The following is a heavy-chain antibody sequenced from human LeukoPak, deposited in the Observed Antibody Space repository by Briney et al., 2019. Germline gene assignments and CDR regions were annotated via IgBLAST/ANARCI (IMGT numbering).Heavy chain of an antibody. Sequence: PSETLSLTCTVSGGSVSSGSYYWRWIRQPPGKGLEWIGYIYYSGSTNYNPSLKSRVTISVDPSKSQFSLKLSSVTAADTAVYYCASRGVLGDDAFDIWGQGTMVTVSS. CDR1: GGSVSSGSYY. CDR2: IYYSGST. CDR3: ASRGVLGDDAFDI. V-gene: IGHV4-61*01. D-gene: IGHD3-3*02. J-gene: IGHJ3*02.